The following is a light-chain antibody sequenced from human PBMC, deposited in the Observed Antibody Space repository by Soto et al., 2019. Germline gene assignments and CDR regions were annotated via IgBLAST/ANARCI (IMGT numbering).Light chain of an antibody. J-gene: IGKJ5*01. CDR3: QQRSTWPIT. V-gene: IGKV3-11*01. CDR2: DAS. CDR1: RSVSSY. Sequence: VVLTQSPATRSFSPGESATLSFRATRSVSSYLAWYQQKPGQAPSPLIYDASSRPTDIPARFSGSLYGTDFHLTISSLETEDFALYSCQQRSTWPITFGQGTRLEI.